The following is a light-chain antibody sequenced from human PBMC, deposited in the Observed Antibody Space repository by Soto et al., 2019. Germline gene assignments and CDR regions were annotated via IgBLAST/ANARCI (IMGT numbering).Light chain of an antibody. CDR1: SSDIGGYNY. CDR2: EVS. J-gene: IGLJ1*01. CDR3: SSYRSTTTFGV. V-gene: IGLV2-14*01. Sequence: QSALTQPASVSGSPGQSITISCTGTSSDIGGYNYVSWYQQHPGKAPKVVIYEVSNRPLGVSNRFSASKSGNTASLIISGLQADDEADYFCSSYRSTTTFGVFGTGTKV.